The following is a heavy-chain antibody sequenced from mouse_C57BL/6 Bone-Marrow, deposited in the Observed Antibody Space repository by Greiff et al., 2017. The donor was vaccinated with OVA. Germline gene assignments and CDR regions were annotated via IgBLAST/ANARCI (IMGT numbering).Heavy chain of an antibody. CDR2: IDPETGGT. D-gene: IGHD2-4*01. CDR3: TRDYDYDRGGFDY. Sequence: QVQLQQSGAELVRPGASVTLSCKASGYTFTDYEMHWVKQTPVHGLEWIGAIDPETGGTAYNQKFKGKAILTADKSSSTAYMELRSLTSEDSAVYYCTRDYDYDRGGFDYWGQGTTLTVSS. CDR1: GYTFTDYE. V-gene: IGHV1-15*01. J-gene: IGHJ2*01.